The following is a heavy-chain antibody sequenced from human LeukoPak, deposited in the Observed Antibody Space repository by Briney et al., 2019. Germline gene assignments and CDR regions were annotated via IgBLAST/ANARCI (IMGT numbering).Heavy chain of an antibody. Sequence: SETLSLTCTVSGGSISSGGHYWSWVRQPPGKGLEWTGYIYHSGSTYYNPSLRSRVTISVDRSKNQFSLKVSSVTAADSAVYYCARTMHTIYGTNEGRDYWGQGTLVTVSS. V-gene: IGHV4-30-2*01. J-gene: IGHJ4*02. D-gene: IGHD4/OR15-4a*01. CDR3: ARTMHTIYGTNEGRDY. CDR2: IYHSGST. CDR1: GGSISSGGHY.